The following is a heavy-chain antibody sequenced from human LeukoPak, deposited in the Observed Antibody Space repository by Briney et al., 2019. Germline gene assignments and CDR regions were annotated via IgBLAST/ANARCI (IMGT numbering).Heavy chain of an antibody. CDR2: IRGAGET. J-gene: IGHJ4*02. CDR3: AKANWVSNADAVL. CDR1: GCSFSNYA. V-gene: IGHV3-23*01. D-gene: IGHD1-1*01. Sequence: GSLRLSCAASGCSFSNYAMSWVRQAPARGPEWVSSIRGAGETFYADSVKGRFTLSRDDSRNTVYLQLNNLRVEDTAIYYCAKANWVSNADAVLWGQGAQVTVSS.